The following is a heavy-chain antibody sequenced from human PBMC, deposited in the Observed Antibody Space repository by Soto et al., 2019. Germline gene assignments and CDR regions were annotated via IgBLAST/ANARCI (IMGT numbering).Heavy chain of an antibody. CDR3: AIDLWWYTH. D-gene: IGHD2-15*01. CDR2: ISGGGSGA. CDR1: GFTFSDHA. Sequence: EVQLLESGGGLVQPGGSLRLSCTASGFTFSDHAMTWVRQAPGKGLEWVSGISGGGSGAYYADSVKGRFTVSRANSKNTLFLQMDSLRAEDTDVYYCAIDLWWYTHWGQGTLVTVSS. J-gene: IGHJ4*02. V-gene: IGHV3-23*01.